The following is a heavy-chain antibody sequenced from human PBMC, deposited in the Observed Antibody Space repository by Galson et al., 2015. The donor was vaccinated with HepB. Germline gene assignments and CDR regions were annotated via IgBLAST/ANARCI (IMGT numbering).Heavy chain of an antibody. V-gene: IGHV3-30*04. D-gene: IGHD2-15*01. J-gene: IGHJ3*02. CDR1: GFTFSSYA. CDR2: LSYDGSNK. CDR3: ARDFPKVVVAATGAVDI. Sequence: SLRLSCAASGFTFSSYAMHWVRQAPGKGLEWVAVLSYDGSNKYYADSVKGRFTISRDNSKNTLYLQMNSLRAEDTAVYYCARDFPKVVVAATGAVDIWGQGTMVTVSS.